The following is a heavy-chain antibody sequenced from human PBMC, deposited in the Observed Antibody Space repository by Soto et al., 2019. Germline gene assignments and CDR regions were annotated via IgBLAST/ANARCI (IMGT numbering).Heavy chain of an antibody. CDR3: ARWGATGGLDV. CDR1: GFTFRSYV. V-gene: IGHV3-33*05. CDR2: TTYAGSNN. J-gene: IGHJ4*02. D-gene: IGHD3-16*01. Sequence: QVQLVESGGGVVQPGTSLRLSCVGSGFTFRSYVIHWVRQAPGKGLEWVALTTYAGSNNFYGDAVKGRFTISRDNSKNTVKQLIDSLRLENAALYYCARWGATGGLDVWGQGTLVSVSS.